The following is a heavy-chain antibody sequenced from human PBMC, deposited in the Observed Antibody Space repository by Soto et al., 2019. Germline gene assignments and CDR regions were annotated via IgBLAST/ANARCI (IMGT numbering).Heavy chain of an antibody. V-gene: IGHV1-3*01. CDR3: ASEYFSGGSCPLYYVIDV. Sequence: ASVKVSCKASGYTFTSYAMHWVRQAPGQRLEWMGWINAGNGNTKYSQKFQGRVTITRDTSASTAYMELSSLRSEDTAVYYCASEYFSGGSCPLYYVIDVWGQRSTDTGSS. CDR2: INAGNGNT. CDR1: GYTFTSYA. D-gene: IGHD2-15*01. J-gene: IGHJ6*02.